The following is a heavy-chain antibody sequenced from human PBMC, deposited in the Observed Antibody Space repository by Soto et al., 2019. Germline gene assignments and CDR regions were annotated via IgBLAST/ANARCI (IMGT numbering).Heavy chain of an antibody. CDR2: ISSDGSTT. D-gene: IGHD3-10*01. Sequence: EVQLVESGGGLVQPGGSLRLSCAGSGFTFGNYWMHWVRQDPVKGLVWVSRISSDGSTTTTYADSVKDRFTISRDNARNTLWLQMNSMTVDDTAVYYCTRSLGSGRGSYGMDVWGQGTTVTVSS. J-gene: IGHJ6*02. CDR3: TRSLGSGRGSYGMDV. V-gene: IGHV3-74*01. CDR1: GFTFGNYW.